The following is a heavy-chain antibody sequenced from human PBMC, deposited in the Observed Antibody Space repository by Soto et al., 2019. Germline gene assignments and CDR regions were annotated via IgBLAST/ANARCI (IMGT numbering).Heavy chain of an antibody. CDR2: IIPIFGTA. J-gene: IGHJ4*02. CDR3: ATSYYAILTGPLAY. V-gene: IGHV1-69*13. Sequence: SVKVSCKDSGGTFSSYGLSWVRQAPGQGLEWIGGIIPIFGTANYAQNFQGRVTITADESTGTPYMGMSSVRSEDTYAYYCATSYYAILTGPLAYGCQRTLVTVSS. D-gene: IGHD3-9*01. CDR1: GGTFSSYG.